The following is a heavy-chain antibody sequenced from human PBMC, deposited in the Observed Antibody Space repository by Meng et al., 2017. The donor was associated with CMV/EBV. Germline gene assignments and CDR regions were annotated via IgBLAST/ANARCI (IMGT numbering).Heavy chain of an antibody. CDR1: VYTITSYY. V-gene: IGHV1-46*01. Sequence: QWELVLAGAAVKKPSAAVNVSSTASVYTITSYYVYWVRWCPGQGVEWMGIINPSGGRKSYAKKFKSRVTITRDTSSSTVYRELSSLRSENTAVYYCARDKIQLWPTVGYFDYWGQGTLVTVSS. D-gene: IGHD5-18*01. CDR2: INPSGGRK. J-gene: IGHJ4*02. CDR3: ARDKIQLWPTVGYFDY.